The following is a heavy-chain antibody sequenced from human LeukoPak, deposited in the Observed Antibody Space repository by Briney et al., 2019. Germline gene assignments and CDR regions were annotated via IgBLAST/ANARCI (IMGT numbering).Heavy chain of an antibody. V-gene: IGHV4-59*01. CDR1: GGSISSYY. Sequence: SETLSHTCTVSGGSISSYYWSWIRQPPGKGLEWIGYIYYIGITNYSPSLKSRVTISLDTSKNQFSLKLSSVTAANTAIYYCATDISSAGTDYFDYWGQGTLVTVSS. CDR2: IYYIGIT. D-gene: IGHD6-13*01. CDR3: ATDISSAGTDYFDY. J-gene: IGHJ4*02.